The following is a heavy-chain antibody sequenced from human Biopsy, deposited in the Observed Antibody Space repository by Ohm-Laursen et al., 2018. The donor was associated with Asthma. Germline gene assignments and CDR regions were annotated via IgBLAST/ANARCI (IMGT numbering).Heavy chain of an antibody. V-gene: IGHV3-33*01. CDR1: GFTFSRHA. CDR3: AREKVIESRGFQNWFDP. J-gene: IGHJ5*02. CDR2: IYYDGSRE. Sequence: SSLRLSCAASGFTFSRHALHWVRQAPGKGLEWVAGIYYDGSREYYTESVKGRFTISRDNSKNRLYLEMASLRAEDTAVYYCAREKVIESRGFQNWFDPWGQGTLVHVSS. D-gene: IGHD3-16*02.